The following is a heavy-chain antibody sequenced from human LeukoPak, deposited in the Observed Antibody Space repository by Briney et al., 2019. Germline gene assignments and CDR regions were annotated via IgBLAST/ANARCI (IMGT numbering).Heavy chain of an antibody. D-gene: IGHD1-1*01. CDR2: TNPNSGNT. J-gene: IGHJ4*02. V-gene: IGHV1-8*03. CDR1: GYTFTSYD. CDR3: ARGVRTTGTTENLDY. Sequence: ASVKVSCEASGYTFTSYDINWVRQATGQGLEWMGWTNPNSGNTGYAQKFQGRVTITRNTSISTAYMELSSLRSEDTAVYYCARGVRTTGTTENLDYWGQGTLVTVSS.